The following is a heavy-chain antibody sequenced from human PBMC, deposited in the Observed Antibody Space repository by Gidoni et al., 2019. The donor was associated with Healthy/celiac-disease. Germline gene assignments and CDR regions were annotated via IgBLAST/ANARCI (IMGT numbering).Heavy chain of an antibody. V-gene: IGHV3-11*05. J-gene: IGHJ6*02. CDR2: ISSSSSYT. CDR3: ARGGYGDYYYYYGMDV. D-gene: IGHD4-17*01. Sequence: QVQLVESGGGLVKPGGSLRLSCAASGFTFSDYYMSWSRQAPGKGLEWVSYISSSSSYTNYADSVKGRFTISRDNAKNSLYLQMNSLRAEDTAVYYCARGGYGDYYYYYGMDVWGQGTTVTVSS. CDR1: GFTFSDYY.